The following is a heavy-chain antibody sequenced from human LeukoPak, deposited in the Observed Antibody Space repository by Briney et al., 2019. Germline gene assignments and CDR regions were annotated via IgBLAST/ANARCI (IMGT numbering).Heavy chain of an antibody. CDR2: ISGSGGST. V-gene: IGHV3-23*01. CDR3: AKYLEWGAATILGGLDY. D-gene: IGHD3-3*01. J-gene: IGHJ4*02. CDR1: GFAFSSYA. Sequence: PGGSLRLSCAASGFAFSSYAMSWVRQAPGKGLEWVSAISGSGGSTYYADSVKGRFTISRDNSKNTLYLQMNSLRAEDTAVYYCAKYLEWGAATILGGLDYWGQGTLVTVSS.